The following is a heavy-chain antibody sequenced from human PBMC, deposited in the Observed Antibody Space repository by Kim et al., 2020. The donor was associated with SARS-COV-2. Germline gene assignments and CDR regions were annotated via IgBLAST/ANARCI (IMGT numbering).Heavy chain of an antibody. CDR3: ATVYGDYEAYRYYCGL. CDR1: GFTFSSYW. D-gene: IGHD4-17*01. J-gene: IGHJ6*01. CDR2: IKQDGSEK. Sequence: GGSLRLSCAASGFTFSSYWLSWVRQAPGKGLEWVANIKQDGSEKYYVDSVKGRFTISRDNSKNTLYLQMNSLRVDDTAVYYCATVYGDYEAYRYYCGL. V-gene: IGHV3-7*01.